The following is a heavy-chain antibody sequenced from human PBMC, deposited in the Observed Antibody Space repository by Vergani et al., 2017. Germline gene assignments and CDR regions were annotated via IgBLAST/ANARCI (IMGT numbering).Heavy chain of an antibody. Sequence: EVQLLESGGDLVQPGGSLRLSCAASGFSFTTYAMSWVRQSPVKGLEWVSTINTNGYYTRDGDSVKGRFTISRDNSKSTLYLQMNSLRAEDTAIYYCAKGGWNYWFDSWGQGTLVSVS. CDR2: INTNGYYT. V-gene: IGHV3-23*01. J-gene: IGHJ5*01. D-gene: IGHD1-1*01. CDR1: GFSFTTYA. CDR3: AKGGWNYWFDS.